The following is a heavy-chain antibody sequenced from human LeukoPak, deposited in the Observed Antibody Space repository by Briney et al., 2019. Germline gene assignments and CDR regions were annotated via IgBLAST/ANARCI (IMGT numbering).Heavy chain of an antibody. V-gene: IGHV1-2*02. Sequence: GASVKVSCKASGYTFTGYYMHWVRQAPGQGLEWMGWINPNSGGTNYAQKFQGRVTMTRDTSISTACMELSRLRSDDTAVYYCARRRKYYYYMDVWGKGTTVTVSS. CDR2: INPNSGGT. CDR3: ARRRKYYYYMDV. CDR1: GYTFTGYY. J-gene: IGHJ6*03.